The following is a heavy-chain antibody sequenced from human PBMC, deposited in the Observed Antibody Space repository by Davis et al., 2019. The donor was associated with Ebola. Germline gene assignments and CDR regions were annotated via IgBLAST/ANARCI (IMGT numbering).Heavy chain of an antibody. D-gene: IGHD6-13*01. CDR3: ARDWTPVSSWYARRWFDP. CDR1: GFTFSSYS. V-gene: IGHV3-21*01. CDR2: ISSSSSYI. Sequence: PGGSLRLSCAASGFTFSSYSMNWVRQAPGKGLEWVSSISSSSSYIYYADSVKGRFTISRDNAKNSLYLQMNSLRAEDTAVYYCARDWTPVSSWYARRWFDPWGQGTLVTVSS. J-gene: IGHJ5*02.